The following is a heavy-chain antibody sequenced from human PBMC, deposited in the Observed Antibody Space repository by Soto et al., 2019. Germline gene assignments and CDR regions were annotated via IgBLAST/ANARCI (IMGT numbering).Heavy chain of an antibody. J-gene: IGHJ4*02. CDR3: ARGSPSRYCSGGSCYYPPLPFDY. V-gene: IGHV4-39*07. Sequence: PSETLSLTCTVSGGSISSSSYYWGWIRQPPGKGLEWIGSIYYSGSTNYNPSLKSRVTISVDTSKNQFSLKLSSVTAADTAVYYCARGSPSRYCSGGSCYYPPLPFDYWGQGTLVTVSS. CDR2: IYYSGST. CDR1: GGSISSSSYY. D-gene: IGHD2-15*01.